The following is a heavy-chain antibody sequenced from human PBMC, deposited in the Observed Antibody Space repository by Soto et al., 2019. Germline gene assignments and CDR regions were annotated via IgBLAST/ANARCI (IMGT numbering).Heavy chain of an antibody. V-gene: IGHV1-46*01. Sequence: QVQLVQSGAEVKKPGASVKVSCKASGYTFTSYYMHWVRQAPGQGLEWMGIINPSGGSTSYAQKFPGRVTMTRDTSTSTVYMELSSLRSEDTAVYYCATVDDYSNYAAYGMDVWGQGTTVTVSS. CDR2: INPSGGST. CDR1: GYTFTSYY. J-gene: IGHJ6*02. D-gene: IGHD4-4*01. CDR3: ATVDDYSNYAAYGMDV.